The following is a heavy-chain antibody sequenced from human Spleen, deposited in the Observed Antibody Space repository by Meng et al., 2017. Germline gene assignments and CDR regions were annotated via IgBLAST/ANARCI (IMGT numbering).Heavy chain of an antibody. J-gene: IGHJ6*02. D-gene: IGHD6-13*01. V-gene: IGHV4-34*01. Sequence: SETLSLTCAVYGWSFSGYYLSWIRQPPGKGLEWIGEINHSGSTNYNPSLKSRVTISVDTSTNQFYLKLSSVTAADTAVYYCARGPDGYSSSWSFYYYGMDVWGQGTTVTVSS. CDR1: GWSFSGYY. CDR3: ARGPDGYSSSWSFYYYGMDV. CDR2: INHSGST.